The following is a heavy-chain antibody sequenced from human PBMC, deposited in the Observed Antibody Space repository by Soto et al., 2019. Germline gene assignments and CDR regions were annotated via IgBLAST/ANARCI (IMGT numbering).Heavy chain of an antibody. CDR1: GFTFSSYG. CDR2: ISYDGSNK. CDR3: AKDRAVAVAGNLPRYYYYGMDV. V-gene: IGHV3-30*18. J-gene: IGHJ6*02. Sequence: QVQLVESGGGVVQPGRSLRLSCAASGFTFSSYGMHWVRQAPGKGLEWVAVISYDGSNKNYADSVKGRFTISRDNSKNTLYLQMNSLKAEDTAVYYCAKDRAVAVAGNLPRYYYYGMDVWGQGTTVTVSS. D-gene: IGHD6-19*01.